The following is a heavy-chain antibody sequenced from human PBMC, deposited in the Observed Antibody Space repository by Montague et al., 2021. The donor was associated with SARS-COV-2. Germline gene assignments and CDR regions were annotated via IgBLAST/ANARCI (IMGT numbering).Heavy chain of an antibody. D-gene: IGHD6-19*01. CDR1: GDSVASTAAA. V-gene: IGHV6-1*01. Sequence: CAISGDSVASTAAAWNGIRQSPSRDLEWLGRTYYRSEWHTDYAVSVEGRLAIDADTSKNQFSLHLHSVTPEDSAVYYCASGWTLFDWGQGTLVTVS. CDR3: ASGWTLFD. J-gene: IGHJ4*02. CDR2: TYYRSEWHT.